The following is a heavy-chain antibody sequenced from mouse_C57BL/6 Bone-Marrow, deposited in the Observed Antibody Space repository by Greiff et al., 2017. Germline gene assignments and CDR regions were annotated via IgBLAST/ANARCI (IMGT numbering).Heavy chain of an antibody. D-gene: IGHD1-1*01. V-gene: IGHV1-52*01. CDR3: ATRGLLRFFDY. Sequence: QVQLQQPGAELVRPGSSVKLSCKASGYTFTSYWMHWVKQRPIQGLEWIGNIDPSDSVTHYNQKFKDKATLTVDKSSSTAYMQLSSLTSEDSAVYYCATRGLLRFFDYWGQGTTLTVSS. J-gene: IGHJ2*01. CDR1: GYTFTSYW. CDR2: IDPSDSVT.